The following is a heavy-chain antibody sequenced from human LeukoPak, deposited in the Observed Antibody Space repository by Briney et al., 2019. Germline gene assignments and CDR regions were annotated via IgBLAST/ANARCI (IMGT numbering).Heavy chain of an antibody. D-gene: IGHD3-10*01. CDR3: GGGSNYMDV. CDR1: GFNVSTSY. Sequence: GGSLRLSCAASGFNVSTSYMSWVRQFPGMRLEWVSVLYSGGNTYYIDSVKGRFTISRDNSKNKLFLQLNSLRGEDTAIYYCGGGSNYMDVWGKGTTVTVSS. CDR2: LYSGGNT. J-gene: IGHJ6*03. V-gene: IGHV3-53*01.